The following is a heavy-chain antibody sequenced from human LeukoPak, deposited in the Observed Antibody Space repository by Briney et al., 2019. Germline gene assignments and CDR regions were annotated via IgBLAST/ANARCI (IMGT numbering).Heavy chain of an antibody. CDR1: GYTFTSYG. Sequence: ASVKVSCKASGYTFTSYGISWVRQAPGQGLEWLGWVSPNSGDTGYAQKFQGRVTMTSDSSISTAYMELSSLRSEDTAIYYCVRTPPNWGFDYWGQGTLVTVSS. V-gene: IGHV1-8*02. CDR2: VSPNSGDT. J-gene: IGHJ4*02. D-gene: IGHD7-27*01. CDR3: VRTPPNWGFDY.